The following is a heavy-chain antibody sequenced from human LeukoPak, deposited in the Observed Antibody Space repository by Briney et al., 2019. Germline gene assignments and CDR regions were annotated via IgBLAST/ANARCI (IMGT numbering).Heavy chain of an antibody. CDR1: GGSVSSGSYY. CDR3: ARGDYYDSSGYLDAFDI. V-gene: IGHV4-61*01. CDR2: IYYSGST. Sequence: SETLSLTCTVSGGSVSSGSYYWSWIRQPPGKGLEWIGYIYYSGSTNYNPSLKSRVTISVDTSRNQFSLKLSSVTAADTAVYYCARGDYYDSSGYLDAFDIWGQGTMVTVSS. J-gene: IGHJ3*02. D-gene: IGHD3-22*01.